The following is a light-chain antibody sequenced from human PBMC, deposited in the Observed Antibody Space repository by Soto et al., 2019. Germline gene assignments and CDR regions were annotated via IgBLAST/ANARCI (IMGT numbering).Light chain of an antibody. CDR2: EVS. J-gene: IGLJ3*02. CDR3: SSYTSSNTVL. V-gene: IGLV2-14*01. Sequence: QSVLTQPASVSGSPGQSITISCTGTSSDVGGYNYVSWYQQHPGKAPKLMIYEVSDRPSGVSNRFSGSKSGNTAPLTISGLQAEDEADYYCSSYTSSNTVLFGGGTKLTVL. CDR1: SSDVGGYNY.